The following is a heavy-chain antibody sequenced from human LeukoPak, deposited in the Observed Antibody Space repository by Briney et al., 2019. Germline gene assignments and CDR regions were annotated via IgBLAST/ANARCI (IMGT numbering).Heavy chain of an antibody. V-gene: IGHV4-59*11. CDR2: IYYSGST. D-gene: IGHD3/OR15-3a*01. J-gene: IGHJ6*03. Sequence: PSETLSLTCTVSGGSISSHYWSWIRQPPGKGLEWIGCIYYSGSTNYNPSLKSRVTISVDTSRNQFSLKLSSVTAADSAVYYCARRTGYLNYYYYYYMDVWGNGTTVTVSS. CDR3: ARRTGYLNYYYYYYMDV. CDR1: GGSISSHY.